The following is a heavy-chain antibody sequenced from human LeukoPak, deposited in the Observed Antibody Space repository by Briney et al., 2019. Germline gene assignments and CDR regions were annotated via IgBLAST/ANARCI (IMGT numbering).Heavy chain of an antibody. V-gene: IGHV3-48*03. CDR2: ISSSGSTI. D-gene: IGHD3-16*01. CDR3: AIYVWGRSQGFDY. Sequence: GGSLRLSCAASGFTFSSYEMNWVRQAPGKGLEWVSYISSSGSTIYYADSVKGRFTISRDNAKNSLYLQMNSLRAEDTAVYYCAIYVWGRSQGFDYWGQGTLVTVSS. J-gene: IGHJ4*02. CDR1: GFTFSSYE.